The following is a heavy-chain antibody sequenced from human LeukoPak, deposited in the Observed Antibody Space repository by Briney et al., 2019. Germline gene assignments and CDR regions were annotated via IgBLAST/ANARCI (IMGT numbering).Heavy chain of an antibody. CDR2: IYYSGST. CDR3: ARGLWFGDENPPYFDY. V-gene: IGHV4-59*08. D-gene: IGHD3-10*01. J-gene: IGHJ4*02. CDR1: GGSISNYY. Sequence: ASETLSLTCTVSGGSISNYYWSWIRQPPGKGLEWIGYIYYSGSTKYNPSLKSRVTISVDTSKNQFSLKLSSVTAADTALYYCARGLWFGDENPPYFDYWGQGTLVTVSS.